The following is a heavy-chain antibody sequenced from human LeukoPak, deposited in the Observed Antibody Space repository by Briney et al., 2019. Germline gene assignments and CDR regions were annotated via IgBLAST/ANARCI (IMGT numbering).Heavy chain of an antibody. V-gene: IGHV3-30*03. CDR3: ATDRGWYFDY. CDR1: GFTFSNSG. D-gene: IGHD6-19*01. J-gene: IGHJ4*02. Sequence: GGSLRLSCAASGFTFSNSGKHWGRQAPGTGPEWVAFISHEGTEKYYADSVKGRFTISRDNSKNTLYLQMNNLRDDDTAVFYCATDRGWYFDYWGQGTLVTVSP. CDR2: ISHEGTEK.